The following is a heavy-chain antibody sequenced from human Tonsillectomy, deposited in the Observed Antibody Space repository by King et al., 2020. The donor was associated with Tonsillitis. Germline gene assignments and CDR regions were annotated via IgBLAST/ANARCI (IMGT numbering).Heavy chain of an antibody. CDR2: IFYSGST. CDR3: ARLRALAGHDWYFDL. J-gene: IGHJ2*01. V-gene: IGHV4-39*07. Sequence: QLQESGPGLVKPSETLSLTCTVSGGSISSSTYYWGWIRQPPGKGLECIGSIFYSGSTYYNPSLKSRVTISVDTSKNQFSLKLGSVTAADTAVYYCARLRALAGHDWYFDLWGRGTLVTVSS. D-gene: IGHD6-19*01. CDR1: GGSISSSTYY.